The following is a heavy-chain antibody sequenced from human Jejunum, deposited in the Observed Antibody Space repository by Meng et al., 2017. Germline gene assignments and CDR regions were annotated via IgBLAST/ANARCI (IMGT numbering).Heavy chain of an antibody. V-gene: IGHV4-4*02. CDR3: ARDFEALNGV. J-gene: IGHJ1*01. CDR1: GDSISSSYW. Sequence: QVRLQEAGPGLVKPWGTLSLTGAVSGDSISSSYWWSWVRQSPGKGLEWIGEIYHSGTTNYNPSLKSRVTLSVDKSKNQFSLNLSSVTAADTAVYFCARDFEALNGVWGQGTLVTVSS. D-gene: IGHD2-8*01. CDR2: IYHSGTT.